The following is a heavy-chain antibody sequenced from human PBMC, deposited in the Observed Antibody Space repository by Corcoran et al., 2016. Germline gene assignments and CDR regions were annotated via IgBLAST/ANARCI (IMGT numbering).Heavy chain of an antibody. J-gene: IGHJ6*02. CDR3: ARDFGIVVVPAQYYYGMDV. V-gene: IGHV3-33*01. CDR1: GFTFSSYG. CDR2: IWYDGSNK. Sequence: QVQLVESGGGVVQPGRSLRLSCAASGFTFSSYGMHWVRQAPGKGLEWVAVIWYDGSNKYYADSVKGRFTISRDNSKNTMYLQMNSMRAENTAVDDCARDFGIVVVPAQYYYGMDVWGQGTTVTVSS. D-gene: IGHD2-2*01.